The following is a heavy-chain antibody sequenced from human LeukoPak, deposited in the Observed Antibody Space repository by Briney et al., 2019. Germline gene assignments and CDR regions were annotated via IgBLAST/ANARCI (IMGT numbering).Heavy chain of an antibody. V-gene: IGHV6-1*01. J-gene: IGHJ5*02. CDR3: AGIAVPGLPWFDP. CDR1: GDSVSNNNGA. Sequence: SQTLSLTCAISGDSVSNNNGAWNWIRQSPSRGLEWLGRTYYRSKWYYDYVVSVKGRITVNLDTSKNQFSLQLNSVTPDDTGIYYCAGIAVPGLPWFDPWGPGPLVTVSS. CDR2: TYYRSKWYY. D-gene: IGHD6-19*01.